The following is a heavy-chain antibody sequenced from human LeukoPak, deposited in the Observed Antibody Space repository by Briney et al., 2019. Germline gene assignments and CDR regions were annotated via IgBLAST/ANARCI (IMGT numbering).Heavy chain of an antibody. J-gene: IGHJ5*02. Sequence: ASVKVSCKASGYTFTNYGISLLRQAPGQGLEWMGWISAYNGNTNYAQKFQGRVTMTTDTSTTTAYMELRSLRSDDTAVYYCARGSRIAVAGTFLDNWFDPWGQGTLVTVSS. CDR3: ARGSRIAVAGTFLDNWFDP. D-gene: IGHD6-19*01. CDR2: ISAYNGNT. CDR1: GYTFTNYG. V-gene: IGHV1-18*01.